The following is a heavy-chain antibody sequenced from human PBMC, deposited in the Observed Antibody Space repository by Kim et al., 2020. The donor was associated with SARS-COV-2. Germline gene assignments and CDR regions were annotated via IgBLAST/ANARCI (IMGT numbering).Heavy chain of an antibody. CDR1: GGTFSSYA. D-gene: IGHD3-10*01. Sequence: SVKVSCKASGGTFSSYAISWVRQAPGQGLEWMGGIIPIFGTANYAQKFQGRVTITADESTSTAYMELSSLRSEDTAVYYCASLTGGPYGSGSYRSPNFDYWGQGTLVTVYS. J-gene: IGHJ4*02. CDR2: IIPIFGTA. V-gene: IGHV1-69*13. CDR3: ASLTGGPYGSGSYRSPNFDY.